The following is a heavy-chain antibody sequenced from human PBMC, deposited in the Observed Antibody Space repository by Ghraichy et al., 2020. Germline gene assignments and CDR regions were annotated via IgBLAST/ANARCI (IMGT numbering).Heavy chain of an antibody. Sequence: SETLSLTCTVSGGSISSYYWSWIRQPPGKGLEWIGYIYYSGSTNYNPSLKSRVTISVDTSKNQFSLKLSSVTAADTAVYYCARWVEYSSSWYEGWFDPWGQGTLVTVSS. CDR3: ARWVEYSSSWYEGWFDP. CDR1: GGSISSYY. CDR2: IYYSGST. D-gene: IGHD6-13*01. V-gene: IGHV4-59*08. J-gene: IGHJ5*02.